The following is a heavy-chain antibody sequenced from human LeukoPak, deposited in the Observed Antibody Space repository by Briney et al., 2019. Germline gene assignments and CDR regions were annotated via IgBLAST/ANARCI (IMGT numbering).Heavy chain of an antibody. D-gene: IGHD3-22*01. CDR2: IIPIFGTA. CDR1: GGTFSSYA. CDR3: AREYYYDSSGYYYVIDY. Sequence: SVKVSCNASGGTFSSYAISWVRQAPGQGLEWMGRIIPIFGTANYAQKFQGRVTITTDESTSTAYMELSSLRSEDTAVYYCAREYYYDSSGYYYVIDYWGQGTLVTVSS. J-gene: IGHJ4*02. V-gene: IGHV1-69*05.